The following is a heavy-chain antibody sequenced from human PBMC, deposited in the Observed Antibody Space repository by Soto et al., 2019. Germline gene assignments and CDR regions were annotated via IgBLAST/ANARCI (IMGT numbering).Heavy chain of an antibody. Sequence: SETLALTCAVSGCSVRSNNWWFWVRQPPGKGLEWIGEIHHRESTNLNPSLKSRVTISVDRSKNEFSLKVKSVTAADTAVYYCGCRVEDISYDYYGMDVWGQGTTVPVSS. D-gene: IGHD2-15*01. CDR1: GCSVRSNNW. CDR3: GCRVEDISYDYYGMDV. V-gene: IGHV4-4*02. CDR2: IHHREST. J-gene: IGHJ6*02.